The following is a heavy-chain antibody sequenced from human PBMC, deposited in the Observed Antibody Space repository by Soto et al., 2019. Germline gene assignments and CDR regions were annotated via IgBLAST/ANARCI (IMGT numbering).Heavy chain of an antibody. Sequence: QVQLQQWGAGLLKPSETLSLTCAVYGGSFSGYYWSWIRQPPGKGLEWIGEINHSGSTNYNPSLKSRVTISVDTSKNQFSLKLSSVTAADTAVYYCARGKGMRDGMDVWGQGTTVTVSS. CDR3: ARGKGMRDGMDV. J-gene: IGHJ6*02. CDR2: INHSGST. V-gene: IGHV4-34*01. CDR1: GGSFSGYY.